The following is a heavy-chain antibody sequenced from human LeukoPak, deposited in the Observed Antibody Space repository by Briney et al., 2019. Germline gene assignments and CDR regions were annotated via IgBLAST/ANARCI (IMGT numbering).Heavy chain of an antibody. D-gene: IGHD4/OR15-4a*01. J-gene: IGHJ4*02. CDR3: ARRVLGTGADY. V-gene: IGHV5-51*01. CDR2: IYPGNSDI. CDR1: GYIFTTDW. Sequence: GESLKISCKGSGYIFTTDWIGWVRQMPGKGLEWMGIIYPGNSDIKYSPSFQGQVTISVDKSTSTAYLQWSSLKASDTAVYYCARRVLGTGADYWGQGTLVTVSS.